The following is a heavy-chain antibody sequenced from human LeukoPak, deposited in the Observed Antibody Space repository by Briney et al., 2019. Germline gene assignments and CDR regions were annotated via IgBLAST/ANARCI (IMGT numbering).Heavy chain of an antibody. D-gene: IGHD2-8*01. CDR3: AKDLYGLDWFDP. CDR1: GFTLSSYG. V-gene: IGHV3-30*18. CDR2: ISYDGSNK. J-gene: IGHJ5*02. Sequence: PGRSLRLSCAASGFTLSSYGMHWVRQAPGKGLEWVAVISYDGSNKYYADSVKGRFTISRDNSKNTLYLQMNSLRAEDTAVYDCAKDLYGLDWFDPWGQGTLVTVSS.